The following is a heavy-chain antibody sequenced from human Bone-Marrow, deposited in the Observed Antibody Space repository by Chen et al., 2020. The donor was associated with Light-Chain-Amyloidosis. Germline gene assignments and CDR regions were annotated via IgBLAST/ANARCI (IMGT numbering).Heavy chain of an antibody. Sequence: EGQLEQAGPEVKKRGESLKISCKGAGYTVPTYWIGWVRQMPGKGLEWMGVIYPDDSDARYSPSFEGQVTISADKSITTAYLQWRSLKASDTAMYYCARRRDGYNFDYWGQGTLVTVSS. CDR3: ARRRDGYNFDY. D-gene: IGHD5-12*01. CDR2: IYPDDSDA. CDR1: GYTVPTYW. V-gene: IGHV5-51*01. J-gene: IGHJ4*02.